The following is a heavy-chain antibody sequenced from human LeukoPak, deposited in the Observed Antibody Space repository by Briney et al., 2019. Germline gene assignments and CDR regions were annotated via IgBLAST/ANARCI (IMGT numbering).Heavy chain of an antibody. CDR3: AQAVAGHYYYMDV. V-gene: IGHV3-74*01. CDR2: INSDGSST. J-gene: IGHJ6*03. D-gene: IGHD6-19*01. CDR1: GFTFSSYW. Sequence: GGSLRLSCAASGFTFSSYWMHWVRHAPGKGLVWVSRINSDGSSTSYADSVKGRFTISRDNAKNTLYLQMNSLRAEDTAVYYCAQAVAGHYYYMDVWGKGTTVTVSS.